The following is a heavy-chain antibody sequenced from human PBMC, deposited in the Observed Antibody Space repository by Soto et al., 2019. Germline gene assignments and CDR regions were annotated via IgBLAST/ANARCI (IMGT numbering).Heavy chain of an antibody. CDR2: ISSSGRTI. CDR3: ASLGLDNWKFSPRHY. Sequence: HPGGSLRLSCAASGFTFSSNEMNWVRQAPGKGLEWVSYISSSGRTIYYADSVKGRFTISRDNAKNSLYLQMNSLRAEDTAVYYCASLGLDNWKFSPRHYWGQGTLVTLSS. V-gene: IGHV3-48*03. D-gene: IGHD1-20*01. CDR1: GFTFSSNE. J-gene: IGHJ4*02.